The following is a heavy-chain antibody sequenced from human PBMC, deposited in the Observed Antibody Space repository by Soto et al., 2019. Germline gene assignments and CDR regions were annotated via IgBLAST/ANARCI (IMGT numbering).Heavy chain of an antibody. D-gene: IGHD3-10*01. V-gene: IGHV4-59*01. CDR1: GGSIINYY. J-gene: IGHJ6*02. CDR3: ARDASSGGMDV. Sequence: LTCTVSGGSIINYYWSWVRQSPGKGLEWIAYISYTGSTNYNPSLKSRVTISVDTSKNQFSLNLTSVTAADSAVYYCARDASSGGMDVWGQGTTVTVSS. CDR2: ISYTGST.